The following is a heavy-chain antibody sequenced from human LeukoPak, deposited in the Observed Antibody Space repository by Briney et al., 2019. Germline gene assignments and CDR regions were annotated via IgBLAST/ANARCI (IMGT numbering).Heavy chain of an antibody. CDR3: AREEGATQDAN. D-gene: IGHD1-26*01. CDR2: MYHTGGT. Sequence: SETLSLTCTVSGFSISSGYYWAWIRQPPGKGLEWIGSMYHTGGTYYNPSLKSRVTISVDTSRNQFSLGLSSVTAADTAVYYCAREEGATQDANWGQGTLVLVSS. CDR1: GFSISSGYY. V-gene: IGHV4-38-2*02. J-gene: IGHJ4*02.